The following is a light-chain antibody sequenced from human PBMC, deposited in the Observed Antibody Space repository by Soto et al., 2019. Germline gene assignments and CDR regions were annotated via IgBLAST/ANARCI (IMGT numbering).Light chain of an antibody. CDR1: QSVSSSY. CDR3: QHYGRLLWT. Sequence: EIVLTQSPGTLSLSLGERATLSCRASQSVSSSYLAWYQQKPGQAPRLLINGVFSRDTGIPDRFSGSGSGTDFTLTISRLQPEDFAVYYCQHYGRLLWTFGQGTKVEVK. V-gene: IGKV3-20*01. CDR2: GVF. J-gene: IGKJ1*01.